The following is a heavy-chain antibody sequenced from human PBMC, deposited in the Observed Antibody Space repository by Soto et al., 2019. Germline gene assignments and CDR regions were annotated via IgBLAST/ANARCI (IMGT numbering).Heavy chain of an antibody. Sequence: QITLKESGPTLVKPTQTLTLTCTFSGFSLSTSGVGVGWIRQPPGKALEWLALMYWDDDKRYRASLKSRLTITKDTCKNQGVLTMTNMDPVDTATYYCAHSAEFGGYAHWGHGTLVAVSS. CDR1: GFSLSTSGVG. V-gene: IGHV2-5*02. CDR2: MYWDDDK. CDR3: AHSAEFGGYAH. D-gene: IGHD5-12*01. J-gene: IGHJ4*01.